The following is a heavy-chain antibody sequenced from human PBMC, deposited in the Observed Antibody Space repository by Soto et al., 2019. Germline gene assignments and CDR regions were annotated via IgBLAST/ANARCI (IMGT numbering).Heavy chain of an antibody. CDR1: GFTFSSYE. Sequence: GGSLRLSCAASGFTFSSYEMNWVRQAPGKGLEWVSYISSSGSTIYYADSVKGRFTISRDNAKNSLYLQMNSLRAEDTAVYYCAKGSSSSGYKYFDYWGQGTLVTVS. CDR2: ISSSGSTI. V-gene: IGHV3-48*03. D-gene: IGHD5-18*01. CDR3: AKGSSSSGYKYFDY. J-gene: IGHJ4*02.